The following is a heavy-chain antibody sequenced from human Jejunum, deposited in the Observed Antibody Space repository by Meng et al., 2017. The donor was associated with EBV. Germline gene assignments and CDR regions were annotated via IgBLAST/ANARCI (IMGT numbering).Heavy chain of an antibody. D-gene: IGHD3-22*01. CDR3: ARGRGVTDYYDSSGSPFDY. Sequence: QVQLQESGPGLVKSSGXXXXXRXVSXCSVSTGSYYWSWIRQPPGKGLEWIGYFYYSASPKYNPSLKSRATISADMSKNQFSLKLRSVTSADTAVYYCARGRGVTDYYDSSGSPFDYWGQGTPGTVSS. CDR1: XCSVSTGSYY. J-gene: IGHJ4*02. V-gene: IGHV4-61*01. CDR2: FYYSASP.